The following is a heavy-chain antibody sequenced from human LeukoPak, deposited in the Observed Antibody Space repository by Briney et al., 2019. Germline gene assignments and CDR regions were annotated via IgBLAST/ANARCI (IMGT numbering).Heavy chain of an antibody. CDR1: GFSISSYA. D-gene: IGHD3-22*01. J-gene: IGHJ4*02. CDR3: AKKYYNDGSGYYYDD. Sequence: GGSLRLSFAASGFSISSYAMSWVRQGPGKGLGWVSTFSSSGFGTYYADSVKGRFTISRDNSKNTLYLQMDSLRAEDTAVYYCAKKYYNDGSGYYYDDWGQGTLVTVSS. CDR2: FSSSGFGT. V-gene: IGHV3-23*01.